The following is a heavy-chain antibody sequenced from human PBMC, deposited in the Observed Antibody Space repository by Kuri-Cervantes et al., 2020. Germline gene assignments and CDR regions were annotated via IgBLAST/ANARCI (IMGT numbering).Heavy chain of an antibody. CDR3: AKDMVTGDY. D-gene: IGHD2-21*02. Sequence: GGSLRLSCAASGFTSSSYGMHWVRQAPGKGLEWVAVISYDGSNKYYADSVKGRFTISRDNSKNTLYLQMNSLRAEDTAVYYCAKDMVTGDYWGQGTLVTVSS. J-gene: IGHJ4*02. V-gene: IGHV3-30*18. CDR1: GFTSSSYG. CDR2: ISYDGSNK.